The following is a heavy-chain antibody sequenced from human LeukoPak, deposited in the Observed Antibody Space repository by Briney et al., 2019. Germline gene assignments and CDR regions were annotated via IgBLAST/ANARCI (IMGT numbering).Heavy chain of an antibody. Sequence: SETLSHTCVVYGGSFSGYYCSWIRQPPGNGLEYVGEIYHSGSTNYNQSLKSRVTISVDTSKNQFSLKLTSVTAADTAIYYCARQGPNYYDSSGYFFDNWGQGVLVTVSS. J-gene: IGHJ4*02. D-gene: IGHD3-22*01. CDR2: IYHSGST. V-gene: IGHV4-34*01. CDR1: GGSFSGYY. CDR3: ARQGPNYYDSSGYFFDN.